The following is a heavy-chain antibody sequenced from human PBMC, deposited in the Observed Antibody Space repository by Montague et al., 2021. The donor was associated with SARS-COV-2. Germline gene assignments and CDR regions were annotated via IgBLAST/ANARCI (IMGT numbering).Heavy chain of an antibody. CDR1: GGSISSGSYY. V-gene: IGHV4-61*02. CDR3: ARMGWLRGWFDP. CDR2: LYTSGST. D-gene: IGHD5-12*01. Sequence: TLSLTCTVSGGSISSGSYYWSWIRQPAGKGLEWIGRLYTSGSTNYNPSLKSRVTISVDTSKTQFSLKLSSVTAADTSGYYCARMGWLRGWFDPWGQGTLVTVSS. J-gene: IGHJ5*02.